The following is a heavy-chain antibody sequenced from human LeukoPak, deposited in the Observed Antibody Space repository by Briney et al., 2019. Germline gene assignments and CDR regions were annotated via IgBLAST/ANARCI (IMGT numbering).Heavy chain of an antibody. CDR1: GFTFSSYC. Sequence: GGSLRLSCAASGFTFSSYCMHWVRQAPGKGLEWLVVILSDGSKEFYTDSVKDRFTISRDNSNNTLFLQMNGLRAEDTAVYYCAKDSPFRSSYPGYFDYWGQGTLVSVSS. CDR2: ILSDGSKE. V-gene: IGHV3-30*02. CDR3: AKDSPFRSSYPGYFDY. J-gene: IGHJ4*02. D-gene: IGHD3-3*01.